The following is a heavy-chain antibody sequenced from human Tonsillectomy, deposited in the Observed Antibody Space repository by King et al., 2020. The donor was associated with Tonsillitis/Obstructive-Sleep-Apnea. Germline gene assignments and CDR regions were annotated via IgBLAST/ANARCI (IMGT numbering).Heavy chain of an antibody. D-gene: IGHD6-19*01. Sequence: ITLKESGPPLVKPTQTLTLTCTFSGFSRSTSGLGVGWLRQPPGNTLEWLSLLYCDAFKRYTPSLKRSLTITKETSKNQLVLTMTNMDPVDTATYYCAHSGFWGSWYSSGYFDYWGQGTLVTVSS. V-gene: IGHV2-5*02. J-gene: IGHJ4*02. CDR3: AHSGFWGSWYSSGYFDY. CDR1: GFSRSTSGLG. CDR2: LYCDAFK.